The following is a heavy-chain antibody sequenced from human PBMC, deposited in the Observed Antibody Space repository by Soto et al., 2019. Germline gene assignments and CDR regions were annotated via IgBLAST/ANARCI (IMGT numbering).Heavy chain of an antibody. CDR3: ARSLKAYYDSSGLDY. CDR2: IYSGGST. J-gene: IGHJ4*02. V-gene: IGHV3-53*01. CDR1: GFTVSSNY. D-gene: IGHD3-22*01. Sequence: GGSLRLSCAASGFTVSSNYMSWVRQAPGKGLEWVSVIYSGGSTYYADSVKGRFTISRDNSKNTLYLQMNSLRAEDTAVYYCARSLKAYYDSSGLDYWGQGTLVTVSS.